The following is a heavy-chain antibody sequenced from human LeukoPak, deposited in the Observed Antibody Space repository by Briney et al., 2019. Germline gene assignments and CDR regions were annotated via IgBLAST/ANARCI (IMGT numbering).Heavy chain of an antibody. CDR1: GGSISGSSYY. V-gene: IGHV4-39*07. Sequence: SETLSLTCTVSGGSISGSSYYWGWIRQPPGKGLEWIGSIYYSGSTYYNPSLKSRVTISVDRSKNQFSLKLSSVTAADTAVHYCAVWFGELFPNWFDPWGQGTLVTVSS. D-gene: IGHD3-10*01. CDR2: IYYSGST. CDR3: AVWFGELFPNWFDP. J-gene: IGHJ5*02.